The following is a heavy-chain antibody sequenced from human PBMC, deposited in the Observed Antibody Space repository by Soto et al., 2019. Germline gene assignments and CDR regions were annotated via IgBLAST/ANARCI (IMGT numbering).Heavy chain of an antibody. CDR1: GYRFTNYW. CDR2: IYPGDSDT. J-gene: IGHJ4*02. Sequence: PGESLKISCKGSGYRFTNYWIGWMSQMPGNGLQWMGLIYPGDSDTRYSPSFRGQVTISADKSISTAYLQWNNLKASDTAIYYCALVVRGITTEAHYFDYWGQGTLVTVSS. CDR3: ALVVRGITTEAHYFDY. D-gene: IGHD3-10*01. V-gene: IGHV5-51*01.